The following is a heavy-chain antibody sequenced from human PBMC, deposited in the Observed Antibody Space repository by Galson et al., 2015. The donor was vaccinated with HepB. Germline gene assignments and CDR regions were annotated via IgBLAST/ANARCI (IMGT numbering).Heavy chain of an antibody. CDR2: ISYDGSNK. J-gene: IGHJ3*02. Sequence: SLRLSCAASGFTFSSYAMHWVRQAPGKGLEWVAVISYDGSNKHYADSVKGRFTISRDNSKNTLYLQMNSLRAEDTAVYYCARGDYIVVVVAATHAFDMWGQGTMVTVSS. CDR1: GFTFSSYA. V-gene: IGHV3-30*04. CDR3: ARGDYIVVVVAATHAFDM. D-gene: IGHD2-15*01.